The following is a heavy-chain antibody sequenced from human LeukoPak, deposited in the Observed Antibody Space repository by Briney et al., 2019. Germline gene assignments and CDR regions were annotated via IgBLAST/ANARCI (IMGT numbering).Heavy chain of an antibody. Sequence: GGSLRLSCAASGFTFSSYRMTWVRQAPGKGLEWVANIKQDGSDKHYVDSVKGRFTISRDNAKNSLFLQMDSLRDEDTAVYYCARERVCRSNSCYSTFDSWGQGTLVTVSS. D-gene: IGHD2-2*02. CDR3: ARERVCRSNSCYSTFDS. CDR2: IKQDGSDK. CDR1: GFTFSSYR. J-gene: IGHJ4*02. V-gene: IGHV3-7*04.